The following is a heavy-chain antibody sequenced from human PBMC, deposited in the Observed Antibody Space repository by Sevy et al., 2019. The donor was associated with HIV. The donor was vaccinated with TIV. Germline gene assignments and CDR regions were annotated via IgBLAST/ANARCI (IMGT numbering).Heavy chain of an antibody. J-gene: IGHJ4*02. Sequence: ASVKVSCKVSGYTLTELSMHWVRQARGKGLEWMGGFDPEDGETIYAQKFQGRVTMTEDTSTDTAYMELSSLRSEDTAVYYCATLYYYDSSGYQPLDYWGQGTLVTVSS. D-gene: IGHD3-22*01. CDR1: GYTLTELS. CDR2: FDPEDGET. V-gene: IGHV1-24*01. CDR3: ATLYYYDSSGYQPLDY.